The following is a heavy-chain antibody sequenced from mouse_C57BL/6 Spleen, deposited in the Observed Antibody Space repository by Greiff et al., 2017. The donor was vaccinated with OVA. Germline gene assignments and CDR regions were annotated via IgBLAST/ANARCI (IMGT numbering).Heavy chain of an antibody. CDR1: GYTFTSYW. V-gene: IGHV1-64*01. Sequence: QVQLKQPGAELVKPGASVKLSCKASGYTFTSYWMHWVKQRPGQGLEWIGMIHPNSGSTNYNEKFKSKATLTVDKSSSTAYMQLSSLTSEDSAVYYCARSGDYDEGGFDYWGQGTTLTVSS. J-gene: IGHJ2*01. CDR2: IHPNSGST. CDR3: ARSGDYDEGGFDY. D-gene: IGHD2-4*01.